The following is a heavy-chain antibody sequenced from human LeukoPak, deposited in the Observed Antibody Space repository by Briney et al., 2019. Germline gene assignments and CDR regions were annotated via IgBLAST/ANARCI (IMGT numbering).Heavy chain of an antibody. CDR2: IYYSGSA. J-gene: IGHJ4*02. D-gene: IGHD1-26*01. V-gene: IGHV4-30-4*01. CDR3: AREGPSGSLDY. Sequence: SETLSLTCTVSGGSISSGDYYWSWIRQPPGKGLEWIGYIYYSGSAYYNPSLKSRVTISVDTSKNQFSLKLSSVTAADTAVYCCAREGPSGSLDYWGQGTLVTVSS. CDR1: GGSISSGDYY.